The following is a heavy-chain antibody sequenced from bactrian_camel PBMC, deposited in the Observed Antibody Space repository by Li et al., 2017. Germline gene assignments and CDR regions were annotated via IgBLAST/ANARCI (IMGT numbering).Heavy chain of an antibody. CDR1: GYIYGVNV. CDR2: FDSDGTI. Sequence: HVQLVESGGGSVQAGGSLRLSCTTSGYIYGVNVMAWFRQPPGKEREGVATFDSDGTINYADSVKGRFTISQDNAKTTVNLQMNGLKPEDTAMYYCGLDTRSLACGDSWSLSRRFDVSGQGTQVTVS. J-gene: IGHJ4*01. V-gene: IGHV3S53*01. D-gene: IGHD6*01.